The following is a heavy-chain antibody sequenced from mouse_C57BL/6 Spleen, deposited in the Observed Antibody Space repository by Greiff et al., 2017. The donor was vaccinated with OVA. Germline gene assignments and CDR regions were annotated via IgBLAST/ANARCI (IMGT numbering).Heavy chain of an antibody. CDR3: ARRGYYGSFAY. D-gene: IGHD1-1*01. CDR1: GYTFTSYW. Sequence: QVQLKQPGAELVMPGASVKLSCKASGYTFTSYWMHWVKQRPGQGLEWIGEIDPSDSYTNYNQKFKGKSTLTVDKSSSTAYMQLSSLTSEDSAVYYCARRGYYGSFAYWGQGTLVTVSA. CDR2: IDPSDSYT. V-gene: IGHV1-69*01. J-gene: IGHJ3*01.